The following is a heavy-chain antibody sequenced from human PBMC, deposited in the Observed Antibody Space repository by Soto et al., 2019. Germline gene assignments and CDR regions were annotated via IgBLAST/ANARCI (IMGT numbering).Heavy chain of an antibody. Sequence: GGSLRLSCAASGFTFSSYAMHWVRQAPGKGLEWVAVISYDGSNKYYADSVKGRFTISRDNSKNTLYLQMNSLRAEDTAVYYCAKAQSSSWYIFDYWGQGTLVTVSS. CDR3: AKAQSSSWYIFDY. D-gene: IGHD6-13*01. CDR2: ISYDGSNK. J-gene: IGHJ4*02. CDR1: GFTFSSYA. V-gene: IGHV3-30-3*01.